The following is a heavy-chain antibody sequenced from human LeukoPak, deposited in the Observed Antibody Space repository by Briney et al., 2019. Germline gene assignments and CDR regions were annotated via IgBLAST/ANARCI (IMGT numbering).Heavy chain of an antibody. V-gene: IGHV4-34*01. CDR1: GGSFSGYY. Sequence: SETLSLTCAVYGGSFSGYYWSWIRQPPGKGLEWIGEINHSGSTNYNPSLKSRVTISVDTSKNQFSLKLSSVTAADTAVYYCARVGYNYGSDYWGQGTLVTVSS. CDR2: INHSGST. CDR3: ARVGYNYGSDY. D-gene: IGHD1-1*01. J-gene: IGHJ4*02.